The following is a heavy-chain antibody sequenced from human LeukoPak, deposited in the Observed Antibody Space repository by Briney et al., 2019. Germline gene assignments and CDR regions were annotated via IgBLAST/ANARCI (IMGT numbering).Heavy chain of an antibody. CDR3: AREGYDSSGPSLDY. Sequence: GGSLRLSCAASGFSFSSYGISWVRQAPGKGLEWVSAISGSGGSTYYADSVKGRFTISRDNAKNSLYLQMNSLRAEDTAVYYCAREGYDSSGPSLDYWGQGTLVTVSS. CDR2: ISGSGGST. V-gene: IGHV3-23*01. J-gene: IGHJ4*02. CDR1: GFSFSSYG. D-gene: IGHD3-22*01.